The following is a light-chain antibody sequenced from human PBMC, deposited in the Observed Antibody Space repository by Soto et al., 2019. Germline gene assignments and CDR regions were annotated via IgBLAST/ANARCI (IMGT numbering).Light chain of an antibody. CDR1: SSNIGDNN. V-gene: IGLV1-44*01. CDR2: AND. J-gene: IGLJ1*01. CDR3: ATWDDRPNVFYV. Sequence: QSVLTQPPSASGTPGQRVTISCSGSSSNIGDNNVNWYQKLPGTAPKLLIFANDQRPSGVPDRFSGSKSGTSASLVISGLQSEDETDYYRATWDDRPNVFYVFGTGTQLTVL.